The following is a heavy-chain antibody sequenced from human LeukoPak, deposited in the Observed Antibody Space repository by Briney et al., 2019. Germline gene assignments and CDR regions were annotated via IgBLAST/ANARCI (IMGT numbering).Heavy chain of an antibody. CDR1: GFTFSSYW. CDR3: ARGGGLDV. J-gene: IGHJ6*02. D-gene: IGHD3-16*01. V-gene: IGHV3-7*03. CDR2: INHNGNVN. Sequence: PGGSLRLSCAASGFTFSSYWMNWARQAPGKGLKWVASINHNGNVNYYVDSVKGRFTISRDNAKNSLYLQMSNLRAEDTAVYFCARGGGLDVGGQGATVTASS.